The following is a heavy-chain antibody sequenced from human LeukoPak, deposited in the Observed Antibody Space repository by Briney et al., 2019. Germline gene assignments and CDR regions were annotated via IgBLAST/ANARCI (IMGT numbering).Heavy chain of an antibody. CDR2: IYPGDSDT. Sequence: GESLKISCKGFGYRFTDYWIGWVRRVPGKGLEWMGIIYPGDSDTRYSPSLQGQVTISADKSISTAYLQWSSLKASDTAIFYCARSSAPGIAVSPFDFWGQGTLVTVSS. V-gene: IGHV5-51*01. CDR1: GYRFTDYW. D-gene: IGHD6-19*01. J-gene: IGHJ4*02. CDR3: ARSSAPGIAVSPFDF.